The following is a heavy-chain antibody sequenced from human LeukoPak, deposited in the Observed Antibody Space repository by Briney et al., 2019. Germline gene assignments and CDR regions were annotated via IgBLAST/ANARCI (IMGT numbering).Heavy chain of an antibody. D-gene: IGHD6-6*01. CDR1: GYTFTSYG. J-gene: IGHJ6*02. CDR3: AREKAARRYYYYGMDV. CDR2: ISAYNGNT. Sequence: GASVKVSCKASGYTFTSYGISWVRQAPGQGLEWMGWISAYNGNTNYAQKLQGRVTMTTDTSTSTAYMELRSLRSGDTAVYYCAREKAARRYYYYGMDVWGQGTTVTVSS. V-gene: IGHV1-18*01.